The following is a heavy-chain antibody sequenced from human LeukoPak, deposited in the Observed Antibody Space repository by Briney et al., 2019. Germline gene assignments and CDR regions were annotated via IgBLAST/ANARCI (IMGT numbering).Heavy chain of an antibody. D-gene: IGHD1-26*01. V-gene: IGHV1-3*01. CDR2: INAGNGNT. CDR1: GYTFTSYA. Sequence: GASVKVSCKASGYTFTSYAMHWVRQAPGQRLEWMGWINAGNGNTKYSRKFQGRVTITRDTSASTAYMELSSLRSEDTAVYYCARRATGFDYWGQGTLVTVSS. CDR3: ARRATGFDY. J-gene: IGHJ4*02.